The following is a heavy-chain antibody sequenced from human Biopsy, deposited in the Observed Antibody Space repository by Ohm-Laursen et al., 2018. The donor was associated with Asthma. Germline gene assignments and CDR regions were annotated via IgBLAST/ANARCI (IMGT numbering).Heavy chain of an antibody. V-gene: IGHV1-46*01. CDR1: GYTFTSYY. Sequence: ASVKVSCKPSGYTFTSYYMHWVRQAPGHGLEWMGMINPFGGSSNFAQKFQGRLTMTRDTSTRTVYMELGSLRSEDTAVYYCAREATSGEVPFGYFYALDVWGEGTTVTVSS. D-gene: IGHD2-2*01. CDR2: INPFGGSS. J-gene: IGHJ6*04. CDR3: AREATSGEVPFGYFYALDV.